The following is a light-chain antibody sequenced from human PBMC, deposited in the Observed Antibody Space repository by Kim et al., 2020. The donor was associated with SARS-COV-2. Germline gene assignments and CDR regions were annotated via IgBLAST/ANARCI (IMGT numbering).Light chain of an antibody. V-gene: IGLV2-14*01. CDR2: EVN. J-gene: IGLJ2*01. CDR3: SSYTSGSTLLI. CDR1: TSDFGGYNY. Sequence: QSALTQPASVSGSPGQSITISCTGTTSDFGGYNYVSWYQQHPGKAPKLIIYEVNDRPPGVSNRFSGYKSGNTASLTISGLQADDEGDYYCSSYTSGSTLLIFGGGTQLTVL.